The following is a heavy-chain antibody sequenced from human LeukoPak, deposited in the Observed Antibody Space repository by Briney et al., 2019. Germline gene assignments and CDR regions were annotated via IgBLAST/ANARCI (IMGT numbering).Heavy chain of an antibody. Sequence: GESLKISCKGSGYNFANYWIAWVRQMPGKGLEWMGIIYPGDSNAKYNSSFQGPVTISADKSISTAYLQWSSLQASDTAIYYCARQQGSFSGGMDYWGQGTLVTVSS. CDR3: ARQQGSFSGGMDY. CDR2: IYPGDSNA. V-gene: IGHV5-51*01. CDR1: GYNFANYW. J-gene: IGHJ4*02. D-gene: IGHD5-12*01.